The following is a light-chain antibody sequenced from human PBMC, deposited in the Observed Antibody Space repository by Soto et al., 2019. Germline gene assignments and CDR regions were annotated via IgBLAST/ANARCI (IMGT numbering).Light chain of an antibody. Sequence: VMTQSPATLSVSPGEGATLSCRASQSVSSKLAWYQQKPGQAPRLLIYGASTRATGIPDRFSGSGSGTDFTLTISRLEPEDFAVYYCQQYGSSGTFGQGTKVDI. CDR1: QSVSSK. CDR3: QQYGSSGT. V-gene: IGKV3-20*01. CDR2: GAS. J-gene: IGKJ1*01.